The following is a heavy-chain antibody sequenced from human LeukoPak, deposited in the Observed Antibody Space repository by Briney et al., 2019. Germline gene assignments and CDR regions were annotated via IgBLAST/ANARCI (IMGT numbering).Heavy chain of an antibody. CDR3: ARVRAVAGPVKP. J-gene: IGHJ5*02. Sequence: EASVKVSCKASGYTFTGYYMHWVRQAPGRGLEWMGWINPNSGGTNYAQKFQGRVTMTRDTSISTAYMELSRLRSDDTAVYYCARVRAVAGPVKPWGQGALVTVSS. CDR2: INPNSGGT. CDR1: GYTFTGYY. V-gene: IGHV1-2*02. D-gene: IGHD6-19*01.